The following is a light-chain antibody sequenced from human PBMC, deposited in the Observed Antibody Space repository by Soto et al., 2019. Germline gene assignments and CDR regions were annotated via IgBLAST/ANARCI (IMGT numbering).Light chain of an antibody. CDR2: DAS. CDR3: QQYESLPLT. Sequence: DIQVAQSPSSLSASVVDIVTITFQASQDINKNLIWYQQKPGKAPKLLIYDASDLETGVPSRFSGSGSGTGFTFTISSLQPEDFATCYCQQYESLPLTFGQGTRLEIK. CDR1: QDINKN. J-gene: IGKJ5*01. V-gene: IGKV1-33*01.